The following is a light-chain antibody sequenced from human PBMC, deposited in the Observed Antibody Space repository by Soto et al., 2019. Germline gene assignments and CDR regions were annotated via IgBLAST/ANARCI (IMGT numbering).Light chain of an antibody. CDR3: QQRSNWPPIT. Sequence: EIVLTQSPGTLSLSPGERATLSCRASQSVSSSYLAWYQQKPGQAPRFLIYGTSSRATGIPDRFSGSGSGTDFSLTISSLEPEDFAVYYCQQRSNWPPITFGQGTRLEI. CDR1: QSVSSSY. J-gene: IGKJ5*01. V-gene: IGKV3D-20*02. CDR2: GTS.